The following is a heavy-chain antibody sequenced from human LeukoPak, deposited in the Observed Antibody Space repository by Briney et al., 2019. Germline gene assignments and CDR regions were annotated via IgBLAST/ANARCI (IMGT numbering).Heavy chain of an antibody. D-gene: IGHD2-2*01. CDR2: IIPIFGTA. CDR3: ARARGARYCSSTSCPYNWFDP. J-gene: IGHJ5*02. V-gene: IGHV1-69*06. Sequence: ASVKVSCKASGGTFSSYAISWVRQAPGQGLEWMGGIIPIFGTANYAQKFQGRVTITADKSTSTAYMELSSLRSDDTAVYYCARARGARYCSSTSCPYNWFDPWGQGTLVTVSS. CDR1: GGTFSSYA.